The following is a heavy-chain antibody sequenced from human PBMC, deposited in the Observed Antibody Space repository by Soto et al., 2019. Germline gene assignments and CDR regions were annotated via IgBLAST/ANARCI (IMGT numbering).Heavy chain of an antibody. CDR3: ARDQASRFFRY. CDR2: ITGSSTYI. J-gene: IGHJ4*02. CDR1: GFTFSSYS. D-gene: IGHD3-3*01. V-gene: IGHV3-21*01. Sequence: GGSLRLSCAASGFTFSSYSMNWVRQAPGKGLEWVSSITGSSTYIYYADSMKGRFTISRDNDKNSLYLQMNSLRAEDTAVYYCARDQASRFFRYWGQGTLVTVSS.